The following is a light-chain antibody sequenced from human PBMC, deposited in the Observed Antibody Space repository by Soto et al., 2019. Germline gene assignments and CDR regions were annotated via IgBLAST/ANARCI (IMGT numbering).Light chain of an antibody. CDR3: QLYGNSPPRT. CDR2: GAS. CDR1: QSVSSSY. V-gene: IGKV3-20*01. J-gene: IGKJ1*01. Sequence: EIVLTQSPGTLSLSPGEITTLSCRASQSVSSSYLGWYQQKPGQAPRLLIYGASSRATGIPDRFSGSGSGTAFTLTIARLEPEDFAVYYCQLYGNSPPRTFGQGTKVEIK.